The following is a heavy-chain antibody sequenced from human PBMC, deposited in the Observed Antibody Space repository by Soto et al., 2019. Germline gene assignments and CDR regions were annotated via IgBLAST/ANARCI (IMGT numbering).Heavy chain of an antibody. V-gene: IGHV1-69*13. J-gene: IGHJ3*02. CDR2: IIPIFGTA. D-gene: IGHD4-17*01. CDR3: ARGPPSLYGDYRDAFDI. Sequence: SVKVSCKASGGTFSSYAISWVRQAPGQGFEWMGGIIPIFGTANYAQKFQGRVTITADESTSTAYMELSSLRSEDTAVYYCARGPPSLYGDYRDAFDIWGQGTMVTVSS. CDR1: GGTFSSYA.